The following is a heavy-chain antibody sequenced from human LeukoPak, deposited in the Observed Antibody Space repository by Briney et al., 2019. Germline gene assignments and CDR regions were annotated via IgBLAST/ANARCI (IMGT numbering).Heavy chain of an antibody. CDR2: IYYSGST. D-gene: IGHD2-15*01. J-gene: IGHJ4*02. CDR3: ARERYSSGSYFDY. Sequence: SETLSLTCTVSGGSISSYHWSWIRQPPGKGLEWIGYIYYSGSTNYNPSLKSRVTISVDTSKNQFSLKLSSVTAADTAVYYCARERYSSGSYFDYWGQGTLVTVSS. V-gene: IGHV4-59*01. CDR1: GGSISSYH.